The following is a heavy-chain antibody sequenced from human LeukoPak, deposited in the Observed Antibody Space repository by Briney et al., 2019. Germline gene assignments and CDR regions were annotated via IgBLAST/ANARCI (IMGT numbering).Heavy chain of an antibody. D-gene: IGHD6-13*01. CDR2: IRYDGSNK. CDR3: ARDLMGIAYRGAFYY. Sequence: GGSLRLSCAASGFTFSSYGMHWVRQAPGKGLEWVAFIRYDGSNKYYADSVKGRFTISRDNSKNTLNLQMNSLRAEDTAVYYCARDLMGIAYRGAFYYWGQGTLVTVSS. J-gene: IGHJ4*02. V-gene: IGHV3-30*02. CDR1: GFTFSSYG.